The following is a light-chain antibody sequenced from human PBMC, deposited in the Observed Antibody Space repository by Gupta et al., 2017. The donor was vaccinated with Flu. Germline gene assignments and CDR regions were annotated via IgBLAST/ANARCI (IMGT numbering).Light chain of an antibody. J-gene: IGLJ1*01. V-gene: IGLV2-11*01. CDR2: DVT. CDR3: SSHAGRVTWV. Sequence: QPAPTQPRAVSVSAGRSVTISCPGSSNDVGGSNRVSWYQQRPGKAPKLILYDVTERPSGVPDRFSGSKSGNTASLTISGLQADDEADYYCSSHAGRVTWVFGTGTTVTVL. CDR1: SNDVGGSNR.